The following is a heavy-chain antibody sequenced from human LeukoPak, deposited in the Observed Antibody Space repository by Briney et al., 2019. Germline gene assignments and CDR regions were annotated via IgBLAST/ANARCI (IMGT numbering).Heavy chain of an antibody. D-gene: IGHD1-26*01. CDR1: GFTFSSYG. V-gene: IGHV3-30*18. Sequence: PGRSLRLSCAASGFTFSSYGMHWVRQAPGKGLEWVAFLSYDGTDKYYADSVEGRFTISRDNSKNTLYLQMNSLRAEDTAVYYCEKDTGWRGSFRYYFDYWGQGTLVTVSS. J-gene: IGHJ4*02. CDR3: EKDTGWRGSFRYYFDY. CDR2: LSYDGTDK.